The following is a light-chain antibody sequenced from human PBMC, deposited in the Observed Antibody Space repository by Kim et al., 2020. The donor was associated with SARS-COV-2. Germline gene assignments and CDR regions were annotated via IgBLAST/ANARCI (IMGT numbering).Light chain of an antibody. V-gene: IGLV3-21*03. CDR2: DDS. J-gene: IGLJ1*01. CDR3: QVWDSSSDPPYV. Sequence: PGKTARITFGGNNIGSKSVHWYQRRPGQAPVLVVYDDSDRPSGIPERFSGSNSGNTATLTISRVEAGDEADYYCQVWDSSSDPPYVFGTGTKVTVL. CDR1: NIGSKS.